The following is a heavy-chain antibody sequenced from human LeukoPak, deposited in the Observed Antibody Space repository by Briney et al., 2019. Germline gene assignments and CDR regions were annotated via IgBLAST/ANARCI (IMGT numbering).Heavy chain of an antibody. CDR1: GFTFSSYW. Sequence: GGSLRLSCAASGFTFSSYWMHWVRQAPGKGLVWVSRINSDGSSTSYADSVKGRFTISRDNAKNSLYLQMNSLRAEDTAVYYCALGDYGAPFDYWGQGILVTVSS. CDR2: INSDGSST. J-gene: IGHJ4*02. V-gene: IGHV3-74*01. D-gene: IGHD4-17*01. CDR3: ALGDYGAPFDY.